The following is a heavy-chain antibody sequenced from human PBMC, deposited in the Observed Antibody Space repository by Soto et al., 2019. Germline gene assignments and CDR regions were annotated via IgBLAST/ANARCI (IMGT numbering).Heavy chain of an antibody. Sequence: GGSLRLSCAASGFTFSSYAMHWFRQAPGKGLEGVAVISYDGSNKYYADSVKGRFTISRDNSKNTLYLQMNSLRAEDTAVYYCARDQSRSLTTDYYYGMDVWGQGTTVTVSS. CDR2: ISYDGSNK. CDR1: GFTFSSYA. D-gene: IGHD4-17*01. V-gene: IGHV3-30-3*01. CDR3: ARDQSRSLTTDYYYGMDV. J-gene: IGHJ6*02.